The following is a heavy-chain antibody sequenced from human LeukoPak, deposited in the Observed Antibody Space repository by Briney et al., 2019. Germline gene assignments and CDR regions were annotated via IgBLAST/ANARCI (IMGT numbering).Heavy chain of an antibody. J-gene: IGHJ4*02. CDR1: GFTFSDHY. CDR3: AKDMSYDRSGGMVD. CDR2: ARNKANRHTT. D-gene: IGHD3-22*01. Sequence: GGPLRLSCAASGFTFSDHYMDWVRQAPGKGLEWVGRARNKANRHTTEYAASVKGRFTISRDNAKNSLYLQMNSLRAEDMALYHCAKDMSYDRSGGMVDWGQGTLVTVSS. V-gene: IGHV3-72*01.